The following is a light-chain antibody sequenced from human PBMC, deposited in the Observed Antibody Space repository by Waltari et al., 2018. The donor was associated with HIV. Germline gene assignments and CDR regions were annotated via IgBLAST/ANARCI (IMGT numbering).Light chain of an antibody. J-gene: IGLJ1*01. Sequence: QSALTQPASVSGSPGQSITISCTGTSTDVGNFKLLIYEVTKRPSGASNRFSASKSGNTASLTISGLRAEDEADYYCYSYSDTSSSYVFGTGTKVTVL. CDR2: EVT. CDR1: STDVGNF. CDR3: YSYSDTSSSYV. V-gene: IGLV2-23*02.